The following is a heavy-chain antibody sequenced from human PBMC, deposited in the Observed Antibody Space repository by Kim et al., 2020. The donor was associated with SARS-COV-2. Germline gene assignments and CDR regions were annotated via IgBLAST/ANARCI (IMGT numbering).Heavy chain of an antibody. Sequence: GGSLRLSCAASGFTFSSYGMHWVRQAPGKGLEWVAVISYDGSNKYYADSVKGRFTISRDNSKNTLYLQMNSLRAEDTAVYYCARGGWHLRLGELFDFDYWGQGTLVTVSS. CDR3: ARGGWHLRLGELFDFDY. CDR2: ISYDGSNK. V-gene: IGHV3-33*05. D-gene: IGHD3-16*01. CDR1: GFTFSSYG. J-gene: IGHJ4*02.